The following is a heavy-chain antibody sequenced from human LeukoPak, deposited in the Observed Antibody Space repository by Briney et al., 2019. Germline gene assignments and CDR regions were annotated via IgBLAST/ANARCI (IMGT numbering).Heavy chain of an antibody. CDR1: GFTFSGSA. D-gene: IGHD6-19*01. V-gene: IGHV3-73*01. CDR2: IRSKANSYAT. J-gene: IGHJ4*02. CDR3: ARQASGWCVSTTGG. Sequence: GGSLKLSCAASGFTFSGSAMHWVRQASGKGLEWVGRIRSKANSYATAYAASVKGRFTISRDDSKNTAYLQMNSLKTEDTAVYYCARQASGWCVSTTGGWGQGTLVTVSS.